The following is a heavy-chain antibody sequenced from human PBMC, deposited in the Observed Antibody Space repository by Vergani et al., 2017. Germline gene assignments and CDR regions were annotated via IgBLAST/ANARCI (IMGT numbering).Heavy chain of an antibody. V-gene: IGHV4-59*01. J-gene: IGHJ6*03. CDR2: IYYSGST. D-gene: IGHD3-10*01. Sequence: QVQLQESGPGLVKPSQTLSLTCTVSGGPISSYYWSWIRQPPGKGLEWIGYIYYSGSTNYNPSLKSRVTISVDTSKNQFSLKLSSVTAADTAVYYCARGRRGYYYGSGGQLSPSYYYYMDVWGKGTTVTVSS. CDR3: ARGRRGYYYGSGGQLSPSYYYYMDV. CDR1: GGPISSYY.